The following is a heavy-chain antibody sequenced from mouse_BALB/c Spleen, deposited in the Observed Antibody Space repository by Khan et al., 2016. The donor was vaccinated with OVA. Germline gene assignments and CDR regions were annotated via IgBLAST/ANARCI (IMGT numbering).Heavy chain of an antibody. CDR1: GYSITSGYG. CDR3: ARTARIKY. Sequence: EVQLQESGPGLVKPSQSLSLTCTVTGYSITSGYGWNWIRQFPGNKLEWMGYISYSGSTNYNHYLKSRISITRDTSKNQFFLQLNSVTTEDTATYYCARTARIKYWGQGTTLTVSS. J-gene: IGHJ2*01. D-gene: IGHD3-3*01. V-gene: IGHV3-2*02. CDR2: ISYSGST.